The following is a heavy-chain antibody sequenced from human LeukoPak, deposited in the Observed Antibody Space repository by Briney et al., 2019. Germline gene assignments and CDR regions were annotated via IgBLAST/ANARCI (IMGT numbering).Heavy chain of an antibody. V-gene: IGHV4-38-2*02. CDR1: GYSISSGYY. D-gene: IGHD6-19*01. Sequence: SETLSLTCTVSGYSISSGYYWGWIRQPPGKGLEWIGSIYHTGSAYHSPSLNSRLTISVDTSRNQFSLRLSSVTAADTAVYYCARILGAVAAPFDYWGQGTLVTVSS. J-gene: IGHJ4*02. CDR2: IYHTGSA. CDR3: ARILGAVAAPFDY.